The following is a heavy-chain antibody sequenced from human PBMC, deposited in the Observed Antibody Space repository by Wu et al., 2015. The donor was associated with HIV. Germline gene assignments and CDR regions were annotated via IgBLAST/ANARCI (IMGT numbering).Heavy chain of an antibody. J-gene: IGHJ3*02. Sequence: QVQLVQSGAEVKKPGSSVKVSCKASGGTFSSYVISWVRQAPGQGLEWMGGIIPIFGTANYAQKFQGRVTITADESTSTAYLELSSLTSDDTAVYYCVRGARGMPKGAFEIWGQGTLVSVSS. CDR2: IIPIFGTA. CDR3: VRGARGMPKGAFEI. CDR1: GGTFSSYV. V-gene: IGHV1-69*12. D-gene: IGHD3-10*01.